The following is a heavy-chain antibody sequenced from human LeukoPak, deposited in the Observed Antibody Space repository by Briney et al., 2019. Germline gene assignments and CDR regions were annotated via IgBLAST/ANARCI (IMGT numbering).Heavy chain of an antibody. CDR2: ISSSGST. Sequence: SETLSLTCTVSGASISNYYWSWIRQSAGKGLEWIAYISSSGSTNYNPSLESRVTISVDTSKNQVSLKLNSVTAADTAVYYCAREGVWSGWFDTWGQGTLVTVSS. CDR1: GASISNYY. V-gene: IGHV4-59*01. D-gene: IGHD2-21*01. CDR3: AREGVWSGWFDT. J-gene: IGHJ5*02.